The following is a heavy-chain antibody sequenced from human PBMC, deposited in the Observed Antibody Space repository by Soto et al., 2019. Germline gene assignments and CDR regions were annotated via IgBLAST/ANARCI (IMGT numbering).Heavy chain of an antibody. J-gene: IGHJ5*02. CDR1: GASIGSGDDY. CDR3: AKYHPPECGP. CDR2: ISDSGST. D-gene: IGHD2-2*01. V-gene: IGHV4-30-4*08. Sequence: PSLTCSVSGASIGSGDDYWTWIRQSPGKGLEWIGYISDSGSTFYNPSLRSRLTIALDTSKNHFSLMLNSVTAADTAVYYCAKYHPPECGPWGQGIPVAVSS.